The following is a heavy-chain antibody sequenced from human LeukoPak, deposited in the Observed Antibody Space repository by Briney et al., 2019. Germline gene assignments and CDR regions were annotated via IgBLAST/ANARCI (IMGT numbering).Heavy chain of an antibody. Sequence: PGGSLRLSCAASGFTFSYYEMNWVRQAPGKGLEWVSGINWNGGSTGYADSVKGRFTISRDNAKNSLYLQMNSLRAEDTALYYCARRDIVVVPAAIFGAFDIWGQGTMVTVSS. CDR2: INWNGGST. D-gene: IGHD2-2*02. V-gene: IGHV3-20*04. J-gene: IGHJ3*02. CDR1: GFTFSYYE. CDR3: ARRDIVVVPAAIFGAFDI.